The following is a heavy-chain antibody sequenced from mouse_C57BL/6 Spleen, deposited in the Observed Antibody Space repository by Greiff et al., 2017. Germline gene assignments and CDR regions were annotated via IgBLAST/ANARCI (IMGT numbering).Heavy chain of an antibody. Sequence: VQVVESGPGLVAPSQSLSITCTVSGFSLTSYAISWVRQPPGKGLEWLGVIWTGGGTNYNSALKSRLSISKDNPKSTGFLKMNSLQTADTARDYCSREDYYGSRWDFDVWGTGTTVTVSS. CDR3: SREDYYGSRWDFDV. CDR2: IWTGGGT. V-gene: IGHV2-9-1*01. J-gene: IGHJ1*03. CDR1: GFSLTSYA. D-gene: IGHD1-1*01.